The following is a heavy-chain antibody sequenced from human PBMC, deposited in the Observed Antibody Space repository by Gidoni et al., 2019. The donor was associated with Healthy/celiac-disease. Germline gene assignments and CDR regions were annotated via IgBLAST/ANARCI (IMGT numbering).Heavy chain of an antibody. CDR3: AKDLHVYDFWSGYYVPFDY. J-gene: IGHJ4*02. CDR2: ISGSGGST. D-gene: IGHD3-3*01. V-gene: IGHV3-23*01. Sequence: EVQLLESGGGLVQPGGSLRLSCAASGFTFSSYAMSWVRQAPGKGLEWVSAISGSGGSTYYADSVKGRFTISRDNSKNTLYLQMNSLRAEDTAVYYCAKDLHVYDFWSGYYVPFDYWGQGTLVTVSS. CDR1: GFTFSSYA.